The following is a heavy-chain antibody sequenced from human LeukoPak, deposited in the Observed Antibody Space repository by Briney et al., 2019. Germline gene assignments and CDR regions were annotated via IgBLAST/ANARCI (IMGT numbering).Heavy chain of an antibody. CDR1: GYNFSSYW. Sequence: GESLQISCTGSGYNFSSYWIGWVRQLPGKGLEGVGIIFPGDSDTRYSPSFQGQVTISADKSNSTAYLQWSSLKASDTAMYYCARLHSSWNEFAYWGQGTLVTVSS. CDR3: ARLHSSWNEFAY. J-gene: IGHJ4*02. V-gene: IGHV5-51*01. D-gene: IGHD6-13*01. CDR2: IFPGDSDT.